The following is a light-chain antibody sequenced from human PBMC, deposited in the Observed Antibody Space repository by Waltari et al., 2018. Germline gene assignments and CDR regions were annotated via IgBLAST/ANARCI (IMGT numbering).Light chain of an antibody. CDR3: QHYVRLPAT. J-gene: IGKJ1*01. CDR1: QSVSRA. CDR2: GAS. V-gene: IGKV3-20*01. Sequence: DIVLTQSPARLSSSPGERVTLSCRASQSVSRALAWYQQKPGQAPRLLIFGASNRATGIPDRFSGSGSETDFSLTISRLEPEDFAVYYCQHYVRLPATFGRGTKVEIK.